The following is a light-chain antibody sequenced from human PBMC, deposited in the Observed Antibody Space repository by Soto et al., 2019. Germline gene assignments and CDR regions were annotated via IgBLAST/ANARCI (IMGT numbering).Light chain of an antibody. V-gene: IGKV1-12*01. CDR1: QGISSW. Sequence: IPFTPSPAFLSASFGDRVTITFRASQGISSWLAWYQQKPGKAPKLLIYAASSLQSGVPSRFSGSGSGTDFTLTISSLQPEDFATYYCQQANSFPITFGQGTRLEIK. CDR3: QQANSFPIT. J-gene: IGKJ5*01. CDR2: AAS.